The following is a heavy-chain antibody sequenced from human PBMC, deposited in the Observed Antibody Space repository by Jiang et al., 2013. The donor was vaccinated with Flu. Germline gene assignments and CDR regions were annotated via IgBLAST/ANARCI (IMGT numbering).Heavy chain of an antibody. CDR3: ATGGGYYFDY. D-gene: IGHD3-10*01. CDR1: GYTFTDYY. CDR2: VDPEDGRT. J-gene: IGHJ4*02. V-gene: IGHV1-69-2*01. Sequence: SGAEVKKPGATMKISCKVSGYTFTDYYMHWVQQAPGKGLEWMGLVDPEDGRTIYAENFQGRVTITADTSTDXAYVELSSLRSEDTAVYYCATGGGYYFDYWGQGTLVTVSS.